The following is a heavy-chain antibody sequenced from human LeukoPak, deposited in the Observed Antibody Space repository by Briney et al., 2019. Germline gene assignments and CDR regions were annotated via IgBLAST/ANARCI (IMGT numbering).Heavy chain of an antibody. Sequence: GGSLRLSCAASGFTFTTYWMSWVRQAPGKGLEWVAKISPDGSEKYYVDSVKGRSTISRDNAKNSLDLQMSSLRADDTAVYYCARGGSSRFDQWGQGTLVTVSP. V-gene: IGHV3-7*04. D-gene: IGHD6-13*01. CDR2: ISPDGSEK. J-gene: IGHJ4*02. CDR3: ARGGSSRFDQ. CDR1: GFTFTTYW.